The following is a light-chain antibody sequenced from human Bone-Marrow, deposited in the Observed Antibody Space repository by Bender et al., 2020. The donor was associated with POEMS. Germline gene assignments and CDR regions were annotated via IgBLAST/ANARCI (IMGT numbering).Light chain of an antibody. CDR3: CSYTGSDTLCV. CDR1: NSDVGAYNY. J-gene: IGLJ3*02. Sequence: QSALTQPRSVSGSPGQSVTISCSGTNSDVGAYNYVSWFKQLPGKAPQLMIFDVIKRPSGVPDRFSGSKSGNTASLTISGLRAEDGADYYCCSYTGSDTLCVFGGGTKLTVL. CDR2: DVI. V-gene: IGLV2-11*01.